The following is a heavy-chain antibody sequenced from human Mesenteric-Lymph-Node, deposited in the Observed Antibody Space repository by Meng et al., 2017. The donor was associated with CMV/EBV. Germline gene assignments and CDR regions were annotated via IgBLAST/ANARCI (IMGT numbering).Heavy chain of an antibody. V-gene: IGHV4-34*01. CDR2: INHSGGT. J-gene: IGHJ4*02. CDR1: GGSFSDYY. D-gene: IGHD1-26*01. Sequence: SCAVYGGSFSDYYWSWIRQPPGKGLEWVWEINHSGGTQYNPSLKNRVTISLDTSKNQSSLTLNSVTAADTAVYYCGREKIFGGSYADYWGLGTLVTVSS. CDR3: GREKIFGGSYADY.